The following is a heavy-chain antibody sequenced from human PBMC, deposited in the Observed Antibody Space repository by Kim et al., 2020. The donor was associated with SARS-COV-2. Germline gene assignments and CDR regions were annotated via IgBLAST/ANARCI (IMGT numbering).Heavy chain of an antibody. V-gene: IGHV4-39*01. J-gene: IGHJ4*02. Sequence: SETLSLTCTVSGGSISSSSYYWGWIRQPPGKGLEWIGSIYYSGSTYYNPSLKSRVTISVDTSKNQFSLKLSSVTAADTAVYYCARHRITIFGVVIEAHFDYWGQGTLVTVSS. CDR2: IYYSGST. D-gene: IGHD3-3*01. CDR3: ARHRITIFGVVIEAHFDY. CDR1: GGSISSSSYY.